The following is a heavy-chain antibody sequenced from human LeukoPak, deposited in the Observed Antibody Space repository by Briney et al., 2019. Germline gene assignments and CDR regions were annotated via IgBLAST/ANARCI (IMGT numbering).Heavy chain of an antibody. J-gene: IGHJ4*02. CDR3: ARNSYDSSGYYYLPPDY. CDR2: IYHSGST. V-gene: IGHV4-39*01. Sequence: SETLSLTCTVSGGSISDSHYYWGWIRQPPGKGLEWIGSIYHSGSTYYNPSLKSRVTISVDTSKNQFSLKLSSVTAADTAVYYCARNSYDSSGYYYLPPDYWGQGTLVTVSS. D-gene: IGHD3-22*01. CDR1: GGSISDSHYY.